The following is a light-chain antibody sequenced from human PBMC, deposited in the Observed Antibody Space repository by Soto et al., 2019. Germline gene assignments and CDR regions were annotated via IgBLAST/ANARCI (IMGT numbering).Light chain of an antibody. CDR1: QSVDSNY. V-gene: IGKV3-20*01. CDR3: QQYASSQT. Sequence: VLIQSPGTLSLSPGERATLSCRASQSVDSNYLAWYQQKPGQAPRLLISGASIRATGIPDRFSGGGSGTDFTPTISRLEPEDFAVYYCQQYASSQTFGQGTKVAIK. CDR2: GAS. J-gene: IGKJ1*01.